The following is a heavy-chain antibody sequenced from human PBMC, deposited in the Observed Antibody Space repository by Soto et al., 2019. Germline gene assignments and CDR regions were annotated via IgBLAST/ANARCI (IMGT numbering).Heavy chain of an antibody. Sequence: PGGSLRLSCAASGSTFSNPWMTWVRQAPGKGLEWVANMNQDGSEKYYEDSVKGRFTISRDNAKNSLSLQMNSLRAEDTAVYFCARDNRGTFDYWGQGALVTVSS. CDR2: MNQDGSEK. D-gene: IGHD7-27*01. J-gene: IGHJ4*02. V-gene: IGHV3-7*03. CDR1: GSTFSNPW. CDR3: ARDNRGTFDY.